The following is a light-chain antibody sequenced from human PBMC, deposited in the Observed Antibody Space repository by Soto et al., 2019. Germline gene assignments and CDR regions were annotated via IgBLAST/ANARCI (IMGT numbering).Light chain of an antibody. CDR2: KAY. CDR1: RSVSSW. V-gene: IGKV1-5*03. Sequence: DIQMTQSPSTLSASVGDRVTITCRAGRSVSSWLAWYQQKPGKAPKLLIYKAYTLESGVPSRFSGSGSGTEFTLTISSLQPDDFATYYCKQYGNYWTFGQGTTVEI. CDR3: KQYGNYWT. J-gene: IGKJ1*01.